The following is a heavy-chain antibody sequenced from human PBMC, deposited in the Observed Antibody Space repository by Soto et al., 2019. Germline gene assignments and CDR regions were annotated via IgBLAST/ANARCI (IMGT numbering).Heavy chain of an antibody. CDR3: AHRATMTIFGLIIDNGIWFDP. V-gene: IGHV2-5*02. Sequence: QINLIESGPTLVKPTQTLTLTCTFSGFSLSTSGAAVGWVRQPPGWDLEWLALIYWDGDKRYNASLGNRLTITKDTSMNQVVLTLTNVDPADTATYYCAHRATMTIFGLIIDNGIWFDPWGQGTRVIVSS. J-gene: IGHJ5*02. CDR1: GFSLSTSGAA. CDR2: IYWDGDK. D-gene: IGHD3-3*01.